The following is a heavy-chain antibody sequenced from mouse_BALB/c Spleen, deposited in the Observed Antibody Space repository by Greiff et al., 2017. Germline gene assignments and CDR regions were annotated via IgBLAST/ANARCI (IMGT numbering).Heavy chain of an antibody. V-gene: IGHV3-2*02. Sequence: QSGPGLVKPSQSLSLTCTVTGYSITSDYAWNWIRQFPGNKLEWMGYISYSGSTSYNPSLKSRISITRDTSKNQFFLQLNSVTTEDTATYYCAIGITAWFAYWGQGTLVTVSA. CDR2: ISYSGST. CDR3: AIGITAWFAY. D-gene: IGHD2-4*01. J-gene: IGHJ3*01. CDR1: GYSITSDYA.